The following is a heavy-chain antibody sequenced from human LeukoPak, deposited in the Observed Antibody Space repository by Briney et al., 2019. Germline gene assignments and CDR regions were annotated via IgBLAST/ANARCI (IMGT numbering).Heavy chain of an antibody. D-gene: IGHD2-2*01. Sequence: GGSLRLSCAASGFTFSSYWMQWVRQAPGKGLVWVSRINSDGSSTSYADSVKGRFTISRDNAKNTLYLQMNSLRAEDTAVYYCARMDAFSLYYMDVWGKGTTVTVSS. CDR3: ARMDAFSLYYMDV. CDR2: INSDGSST. CDR1: GFTFSSYW. V-gene: IGHV3-74*01. J-gene: IGHJ6*03.